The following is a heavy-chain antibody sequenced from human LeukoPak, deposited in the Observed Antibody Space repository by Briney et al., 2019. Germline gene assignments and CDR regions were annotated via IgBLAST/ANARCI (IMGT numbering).Heavy chain of an antibody. CDR1: GFTFSSYS. J-gene: IGHJ4*02. V-gene: IGHV3-21*01. CDR2: ISSSSSYI. Sequence: GSLRLSCAASGFTFSSYSMNWVRQAPGKGLEWVSSISSSSSYIYYADSVKGRFTISRDNAKNSLYLQMNSLRAEDTAVYYCARDFLYSSSSGYWGQGTLVTVSS. D-gene: IGHD6-6*01. CDR3: ARDFLYSSSSGY.